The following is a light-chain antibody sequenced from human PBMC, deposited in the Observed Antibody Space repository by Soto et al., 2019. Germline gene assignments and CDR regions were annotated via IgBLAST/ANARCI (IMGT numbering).Light chain of an antibody. CDR1: GSDVGSYNL. J-gene: IGLJ1*01. Sequence: QAAGTEPSSVSVSPGQAIAISCTGTGSDVGSYNLVSWYQQHPGKAPKLMIYEGSKRPSGVSNRFSASKSGNTASLTISGLQAEDEADYYCCSYAGSSPYVFGTGTKVTVL. V-gene: IGLV2-23*01. CDR3: CSYAGSSPYV. CDR2: EGS.